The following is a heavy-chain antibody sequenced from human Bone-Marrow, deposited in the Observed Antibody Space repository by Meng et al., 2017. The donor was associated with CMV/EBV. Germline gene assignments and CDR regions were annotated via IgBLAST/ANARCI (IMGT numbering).Heavy chain of an antibody. V-gene: IGHV3-74*01. J-gene: IGHJ5*02. CDR1: GFTFSSYW. D-gene: IGHD3-3*01. CDR2: INSDGSST. Sequence: GGSLRLSCAASGFTFSSYWMHWVRQAPGKGLVWVSRINSDGSSTSYADSVKGRFTISRDNAKNTLYLQMNSLRAEDTAVYYCARDSVHYDFWSGYSTGWFDPWGQGTLVTVSS. CDR3: ARDSVHYDFWSGYSTGWFDP.